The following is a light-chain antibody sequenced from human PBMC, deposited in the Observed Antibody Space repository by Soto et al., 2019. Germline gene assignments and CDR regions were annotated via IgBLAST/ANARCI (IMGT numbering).Light chain of an antibody. CDR2: GAS. CDR1: QSVRSNS. V-gene: IGKV3-20*01. Sequence: EIVLTQSPRTLSLSPGESATLSCTASQSVRSNSLAWYQQKPGQAPRLLMFGASGRATGTPPRFSGRGSGTDFSLTISRLEPEDFAVYCGQQYGTSPLTFGGGTKVDI. J-gene: IGKJ4*01. CDR3: QQYGTSPLT.